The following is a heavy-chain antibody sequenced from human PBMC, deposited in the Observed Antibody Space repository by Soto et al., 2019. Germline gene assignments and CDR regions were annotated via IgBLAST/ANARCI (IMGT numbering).Heavy chain of an antibody. V-gene: IGHV1-2*02. J-gene: IGHJ6*02. CDR3: ARDKRYCSSTSCYRIHGMDV. D-gene: IGHD2-2*01. CDR2: INPNSGGT. CDR1: GDTFTGYY. Sequence: GASVKVSCKASGDTFTGYYMHCVRQAPGQGLEWMGWINPNSGGTNYAQKFQGRVTMTRDTSISTAYMELSRLRSDDTAVYYCARDKRYCSSTSCYRIHGMDVWGQGTTVTVSS.